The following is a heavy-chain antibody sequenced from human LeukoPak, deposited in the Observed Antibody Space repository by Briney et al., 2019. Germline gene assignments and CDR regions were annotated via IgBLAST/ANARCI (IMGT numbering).Heavy chain of an antibody. CDR3: ARGEALRQNYGMDV. J-gene: IGHJ6*02. CDR1: AGSINGYY. Sequence: SETLSLTCTVSAGSINGYYWNWIRQPPGKGLEWIGYIYFSGSTNYNPSLQSRVTISVDTSKNQFSLKLNSVTAADTAVYFCARGEALRQNYGMDVWGQGTTVTVSS. V-gene: IGHV4-59*01. CDR2: IYFSGST.